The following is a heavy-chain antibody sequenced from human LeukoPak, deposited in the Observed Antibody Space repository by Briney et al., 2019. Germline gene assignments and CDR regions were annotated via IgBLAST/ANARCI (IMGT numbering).Heavy chain of an antibody. CDR3: ARVGGYDFWSGYCDY. V-gene: IGHV3-64*01. CDR2: ISSNGGST. J-gene: IGHJ4*02. Sequence: GGSLRLSCAASGFTFSSYAMHWVRQAPGKGLEYVSAISSNGGSTYYANSVKGRFTISRDNSKNTLYLQMGSLRAEDMAVYYCARVGGYDFWSGYCDYWGQGTLVTVSS. D-gene: IGHD3-3*01. CDR1: GFTFSSYA.